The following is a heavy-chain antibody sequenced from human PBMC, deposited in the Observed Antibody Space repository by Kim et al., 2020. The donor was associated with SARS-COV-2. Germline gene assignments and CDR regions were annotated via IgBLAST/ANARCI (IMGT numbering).Heavy chain of an antibody. CDR3: DASDY. CDR2: ISDSGRNT. V-gene: IGHV3-23*01. J-gene: IGHJ4*02. CDR1: GFTFGIYA. Sequence: GGSLRLSCAASGFTFGIYAMSWARQAPGEGLEWVSTISDSGRNTHYADSVKGRFTISRDNSMNTLYLQMNSLRAEDTAVYYCDASDYWGQGTLVTVSS.